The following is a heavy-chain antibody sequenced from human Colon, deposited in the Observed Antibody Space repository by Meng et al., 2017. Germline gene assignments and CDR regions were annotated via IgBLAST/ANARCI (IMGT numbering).Heavy chain of an antibody. J-gene: IGHJ4*02. CDR3: ARGLYPTTPAQMVD. Sequence: VQRGLFEVEVRKPEAYVKVPCKTSGYACTIYDNDSWRQAAGQGLGWMGWRNTNSSNNDYAWNFQGRVTLTSDTSLTTAYMELSSLRPEDTAVDYCARGLYPTTPAQMVDWCQRTLVTVSS. CDR2: RNTNSSNN. V-gene: IGHV1-8*01. D-gene: IGHD2-8*01. CDR1: GYACTIYD.